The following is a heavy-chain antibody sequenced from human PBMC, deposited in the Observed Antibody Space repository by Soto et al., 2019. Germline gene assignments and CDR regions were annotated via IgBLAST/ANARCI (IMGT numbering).Heavy chain of an antibody. Sequence: ASVKVSCKASGYTFTSYGISWVRQAPGQGLEWMGWISAYNGNTNYAQKLQGRVTMTTDTSTSTAYMELRSLRSDDTAVYYCARWAMLALYPWRSCKEADYFDYWGQGTLATVSS. CDR3: ARWAMLALYPWRSCKEADYFDY. CDR1: GYTFTSYG. V-gene: IGHV1-18*04. D-gene: IGHD1-1*01. CDR2: ISAYNGNT. J-gene: IGHJ4*02.